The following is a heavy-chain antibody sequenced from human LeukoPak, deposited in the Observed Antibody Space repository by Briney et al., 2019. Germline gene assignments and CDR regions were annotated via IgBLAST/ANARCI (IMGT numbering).Heavy chain of an antibody. CDR3: ALQGGDARLTKLRGVIIHSFHY. V-gene: IGHV4-39*07. Sequence: SETLSLTCTVSGGSISSSSYYWGWIRQPPGKGLEWIGSIYYSGSTYYNPSLKSRVTISVDTSKNQFSLKLSSVTAADTAVYYCALQGGDARLTKLRGVIIHSFHYWGQGTLITVSS. CDR1: GGSISSSSYY. J-gene: IGHJ4*02. D-gene: IGHD3-10*01. CDR2: IYYSGST.